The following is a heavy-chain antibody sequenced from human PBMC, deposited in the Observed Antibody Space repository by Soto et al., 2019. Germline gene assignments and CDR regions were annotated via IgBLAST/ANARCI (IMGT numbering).Heavy chain of an antibody. Sequence: QVQLVQSGAEVKKPGASVKVSCKASGYTFTSYAMHWVRQAPGQRLEWMGGINAGNGNTKYSQKFQGRVTITRDTPASTAYMELSSLRSEDTAVHYCAISDDRSGYYFFSFDYWGQGTLVTVSS. V-gene: IGHV1-3*01. D-gene: IGHD3-22*01. CDR3: AISDDRSGYYFFSFDY. CDR1: GYTFTSYA. J-gene: IGHJ4*02. CDR2: INAGNGNT.